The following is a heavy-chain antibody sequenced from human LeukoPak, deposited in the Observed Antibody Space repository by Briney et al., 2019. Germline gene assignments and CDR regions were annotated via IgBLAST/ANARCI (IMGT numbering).Heavy chain of an antibody. J-gene: IGHJ4*02. CDR3: ARRYYDFWSGYYTMDYFDY. CDR2: IYYSGST. CDR1: GGSISSSSYY. V-gene: IGHV4-39*01. D-gene: IGHD3-3*01. Sequence: SETLSLTCTVSGGSISSSSYYWGWIRQPPGKGLEWIGSIYYSGSTYYNPSLKSRVTISVDTSKNQFSLKLSSVTAADTAVYYCARRYYDFWSGYYTMDYFDYWGQGTLVTVSS.